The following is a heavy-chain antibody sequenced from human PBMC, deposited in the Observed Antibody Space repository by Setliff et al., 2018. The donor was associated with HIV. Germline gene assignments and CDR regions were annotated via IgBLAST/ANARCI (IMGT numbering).Heavy chain of an antibody. CDR2: INTDGSSA. J-gene: IGHJ4*02. CDR1: GFTFNTYG. Sequence: PGGSLRLSCAASGFTFNTYGMNWVRQAPGKGLEWVSRINTDGSSATYADSVKGRFTNSRDNAKNTLYLQMDSLRAEDTAVYYCARDLDYYFDYWGQGTLVTVSS. CDR3: ARDLDYYFDY. V-gene: IGHV3-74*03. D-gene: IGHD1-1*01.